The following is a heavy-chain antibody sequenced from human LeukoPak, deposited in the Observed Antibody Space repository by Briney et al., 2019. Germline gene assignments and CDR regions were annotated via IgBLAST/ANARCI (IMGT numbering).Heavy chain of an antibody. CDR1: GFTFSSYW. V-gene: IGHV3-7*03. CDR3: AKDGGGFDY. Sequence: GGSLRLSCAASGFTFSSYWMSWVRQAPGKGLEWVANINKDGGEKYYVDSVKGRFTISRDNAKNSLYLQMNSLRADDTAVYYCAKDGGGFDYWGQGTLVTVSS. J-gene: IGHJ4*02. D-gene: IGHD2-15*01. CDR2: INKDGGEK.